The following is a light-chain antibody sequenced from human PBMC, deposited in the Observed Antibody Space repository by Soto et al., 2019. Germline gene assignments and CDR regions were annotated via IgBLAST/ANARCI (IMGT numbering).Light chain of an antibody. Sequence: QSALTQPPSASGSPGQSVTISCTGTSSDVGGYDYVSWYQQHPGKAPKLIIYDVTKRPSGVPDRFSGSRSGNTASLTVSGLQAEDEAVYHRSSFAGNTNLIFGGGTQLTVL. CDR2: DVT. J-gene: IGLJ7*01. V-gene: IGLV2-8*01. CDR3: SSFAGNTNLI. CDR1: SSDVGGYDY.